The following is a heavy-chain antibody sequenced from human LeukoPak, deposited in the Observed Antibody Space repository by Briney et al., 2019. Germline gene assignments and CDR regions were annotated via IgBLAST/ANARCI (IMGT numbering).Heavy chain of an antibody. CDR1: GFTFDDYG. J-gene: IGHJ6*03. Sequence: GGSLRLSCAASGFTFDDYGMSWVRQAPGKGLEWVSGINWNGGSTGYADSVKGRFTISRDNAKNSLYLQMNSLRAEDTALYYCARGTRYDILTGYWGEYYYYYMDVWGKGTTVTVSS. CDR3: ARGTRYDILTGYWGEYYYYYMDV. CDR2: INWNGGST. V-gene: IGHV3-20*04. D-gene: IGHD3-9*01.